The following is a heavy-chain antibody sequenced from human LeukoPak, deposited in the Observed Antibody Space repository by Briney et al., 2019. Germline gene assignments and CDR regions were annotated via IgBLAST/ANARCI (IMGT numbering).Heavy chain of an antibody. CDR2: IIPILGIA. Sequence: SVKVSCKASGGTFSSYAISWVRQAPGQGLEWMGRIIPILGIANYAQKFQGRVTITADKSTSTAYMELSSLRSEDTAVYYCASGYYYGSGSSYPSFDYWGQGTLVTVSS. J-gene: IGHJ4*02. CDR1: GGTFSSYA. D-gene: IGHD3-10*01. CDR3: ASGYYYGSGSSYPSFDY. V-gene: IGHV1-69*04.